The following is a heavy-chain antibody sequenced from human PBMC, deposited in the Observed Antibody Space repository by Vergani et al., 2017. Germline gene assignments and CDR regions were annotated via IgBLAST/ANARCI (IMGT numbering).Heavy chain of an antibody. V-gene: IGHV4-39*01. CDR3: ASHIVVVTAHFDL. CDR2: IYYSGST. Sequence: QVQLQESGPGLVKPSQTLSLTCTVSGGSISSGSYYWGWIRQPPGKGLEWIGSIYYSGSTYYNPSLKSRVTISVDTSKNQFSLKLSSVTAADTAVYYCASHIVVVTAHFDLWGRGTLVTVSS. D-gene: IGHD2-21*02. CDR1: GGSISSGSYY. J-gene: IGHJ2*01.